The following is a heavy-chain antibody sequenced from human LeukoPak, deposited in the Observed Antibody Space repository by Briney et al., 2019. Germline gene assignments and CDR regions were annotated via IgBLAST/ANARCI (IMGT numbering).Heavy chain of an antibody. V-gene: IGHV3-23*01. CDR3: ARDVGDVMFDY. CDR1: GFTFGSFG. Sequence: AGSLRLTCVASGFTFGSFGMSWVRQGPGRGPEWVSTISGGAENTHYADSVKGRFTISRDNSKDMLWLQMNSLRAEDAAVYYCARDVGDVMFDYWGQGTLVTVSS. D-gene: IGHD3-16*01. J-gene: IGHJ4*02. CDR2: ISGGAENT.